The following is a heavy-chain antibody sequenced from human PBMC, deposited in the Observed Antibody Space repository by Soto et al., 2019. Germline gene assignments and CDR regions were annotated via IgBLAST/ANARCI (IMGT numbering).Heavy chain of an antibody. J-gene: IGHJ6*02. CDR3: ASLTSWSQEYYYGMDV. D-gene: IGHD2-2*01. V-gene: IGHV3-49*04. CDR2: MRSKGYGGTT. Sequence: GSLRLSCAASGFTFYNYAMSWVRQAPGKGLEWLSFMRSKGYGGTTESAASVRGRFITSRDDSKSIAYLQMNSLKTEDTAVYYCASLTSWSQEYYYGMDVWGQGTTVTVSS. CDR1: GFTFYNYA.